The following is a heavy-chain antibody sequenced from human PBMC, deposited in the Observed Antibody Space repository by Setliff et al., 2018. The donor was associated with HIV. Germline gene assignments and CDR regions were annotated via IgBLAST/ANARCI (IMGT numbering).Heavy chain of an antibody. V-gene: IGHV3-9*01. J-gene: IGHJ4*02. Sequence: LRLSCVVSGFTLNHYAMHWVRQAPGKGLEWVSGIRFNGRNIAYAGSVKGRFTISRDSAKNSLYLQMNSLRSEDTAIYYCAKGEATLNTPLDYWGQGTLVTVSS. CDR2: IRFNGRNI. CDR1: GFTLNHYA. D-gene: IGHD1-26*01. CDR3: AKGEATLNTPLDY.